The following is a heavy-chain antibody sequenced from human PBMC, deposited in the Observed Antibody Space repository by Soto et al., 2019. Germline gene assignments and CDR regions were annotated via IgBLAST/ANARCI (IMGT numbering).Heavy chain of an antibody. CDR1: GGTFSSYA. Sequence: GASVKVSCKTSGGTFSSYAISWVRQAPGQGLEWMGGIIPIFGTANYAQKFQGRVTITADESTSTAYMELSSLRSEDTAVYYFSIVPAGDSTSCNGSCLAPRGKGTLV. CDR3: SIVPAGDSTSCNGSCLAP. J-gene: IGHJ5*02. D-gene: IGHD6-13*01. CDR2: IIPIFGTA. V-gene: IGHV1-69*13.